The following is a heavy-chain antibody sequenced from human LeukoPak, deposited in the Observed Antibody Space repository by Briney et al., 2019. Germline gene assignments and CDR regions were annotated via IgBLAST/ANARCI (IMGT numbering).Heavy chain of an antibody. CDR1: GYTFSDYY. V-gene: IGHV1-2*02. CDR2: INPNSGGT. D-gene: IGHD4-17*01. CDR3: ALTNTYGDYHAFDI. Sequence: ASVKVSCKASGYTFSDYYIHWVRQAPGQGLDWMGWINPNSGGTNYAQKFQGRVTMTRDTSISTAYMELSRLRSDDTAVYYCALTNTYGDYHAFDIWGQGTMVTVSS. J-gene: IGHJ3*02.